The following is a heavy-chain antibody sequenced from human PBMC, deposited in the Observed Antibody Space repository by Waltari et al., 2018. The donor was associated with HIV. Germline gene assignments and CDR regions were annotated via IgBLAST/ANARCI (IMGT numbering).Heavy chain of an antibody. CDR3: ARAALNYYDSSGPYYFDY. CDR1: GGSISSSKW. Sequence: QVQLQESGPGLVKPSGTLSLTCAVSGGSISSSKWWSWVRQPPGKGLEWIGEIYHSGSTNYNPSLKSRVTISVDKSKNQFSLKLSSVTAADTAVYYCARAALNYYDSSGPYYFDYWGQGTLVTVSS. D-gene: IGHD3-22*01. CDR2: IYHSGST. V-gene: IGHV4-4*02. J-gene: IGHJ4*02.